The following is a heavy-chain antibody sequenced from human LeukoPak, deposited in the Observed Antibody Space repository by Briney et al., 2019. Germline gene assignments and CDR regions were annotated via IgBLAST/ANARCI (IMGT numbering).Heavy chain of an antibody. J-gene: IGHJ4*02. CDR1: GFTFKTYA. D-gene: IGHD5-12*01. CDR3: AKDGYDGDVNVDYFDF. Sequence: GGSLRLSCAASGFTFKTYAMHWVRQTPGKGLEWLAIISFDGRHTYHADSVKGRFTISRDNSKNTLFLQMNSLRPEDTAIYYCAKDGYDGDVNVDYFDFWGQGTLVSISS. V-gene: IGHV3-30*18. CDR2: ISFDGRHT.